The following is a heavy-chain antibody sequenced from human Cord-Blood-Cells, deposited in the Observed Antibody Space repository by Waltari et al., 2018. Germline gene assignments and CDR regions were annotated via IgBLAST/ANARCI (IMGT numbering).Heavy chain of an antibody. CDR3: ARVQGGATDACDI. D-gene: IGHD1-26*01. CDR1: GGSISSSSYY. J-gene: IGHJ3*02. V-gene: IGHV4-39*07. CDR2: IYYSGST. Sequence: QLQLQESGPGLVKPSETLSLTCTVSGGSISSSSYYWGWIRQPPGKGLEWIGSIYYSGSTYDNPSLKSRVTISVDTSKNQFSLKLSSVTAADTAVYYCARVQGGATDACDIWGQGTMVTVSS.